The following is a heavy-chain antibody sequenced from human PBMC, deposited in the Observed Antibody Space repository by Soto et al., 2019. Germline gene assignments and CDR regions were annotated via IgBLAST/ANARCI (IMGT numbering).Heavy chain of an antibody. CDR2: VSWNGSRT. J-gene: IGHJ6*02. CDR1: GFTFSNSD. D-gene: IGHD6-6*01. Sequence: GGSLRLSCAASGFTFSNSDMNWVRQAPGKGLEWVSGVSWNGSRTHYADSVKGRFIISRDNSRNFLYQQMNSLRSEDTAVYYCAREQDSSSSGGDRNYYYYYGMDVWGQGTTVTVSS. V-gene: IGHV3-35*01. CDR3: AREQDSSSSGGDRNYYYYYGMDV.